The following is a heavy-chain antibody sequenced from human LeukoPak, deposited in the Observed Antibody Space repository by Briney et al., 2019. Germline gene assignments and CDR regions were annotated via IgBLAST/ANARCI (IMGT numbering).Heavy chain of an antibody. J-gene: IGHJ4*02. Sequence: GGSLRLSCAASGFTFSSYAMSWVRQAPGKGLEWASTISGRGDSTYYADSVKGRFTISRDNSKNTLYLQMNSLRLEDTAGYYCAKGAGYSSNWNFDYWGQGTLVTVSS. CDR2: ISGRGDST. V-gene: IGHV3-23*01. CDR1: GFTFSSYA. CDR3: AKGAGYSSNWNFDY. D-gene: IGHD6-13*01.